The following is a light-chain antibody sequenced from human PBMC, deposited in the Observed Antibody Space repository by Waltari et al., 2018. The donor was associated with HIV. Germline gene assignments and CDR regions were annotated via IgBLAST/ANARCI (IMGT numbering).Light chain of an antibody. Sequence: HSVLTQPPSVSGTPGQTVTISCSGTSTNTGSNVLNWYPQVPKAAPKLLIYSNDQRPSGVPDRFSGSKSGTSASLAISGLQSADEADYYCAAWDDSLNGMFGGGTKLTV. CDR3: AAWDDSLNGM. CDR1: STNTGSNV. V-gene: IGLV1-44*01. CDR2: SND. J-gene: IGLJ3*02.